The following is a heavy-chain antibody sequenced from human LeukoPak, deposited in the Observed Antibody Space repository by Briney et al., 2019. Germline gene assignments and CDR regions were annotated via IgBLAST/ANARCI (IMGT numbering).Heavy chain of an antibody. CDR1: GGSIINSNW. V-gene: IGHV4-4*02. CDR2: IDHSGST. Sequence: SGTLSLTCAVSGGSIINSNWWSWVRQPPGKGLEWIGEIDHSGSTSYNPSLKSRVTMSVDTSRNQFSLNLSSVTAADTAVYYCARHYGPWGQGTLVAVSS. J-gene: IGHJ5*02. CDR3: ARHYGP. D-gene: IGHD3-16*01.